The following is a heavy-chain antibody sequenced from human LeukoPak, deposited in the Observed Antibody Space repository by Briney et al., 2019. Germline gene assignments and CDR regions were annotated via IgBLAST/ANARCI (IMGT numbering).Heavy chain of an antibody. J-gene: IGHJ4*02. V-gene: IGHV4-30-4*01. Sequence: SQTLSLTCTVSSGSISSGDYYWSWIRQPPGKGLEWIAYIYYSGSTYYNPSLKSRVTISLDTSKNQFSLKLRSVSAADTGVYYCARAYYDIFNGYYYFDSWGQGTLVPSPQ. CDR3: ARAYYDIFNGYYYFDS. D-gene: IGHD3-9*01. CDR1: SGSISSGDYY. CDR2: IYYSGST.